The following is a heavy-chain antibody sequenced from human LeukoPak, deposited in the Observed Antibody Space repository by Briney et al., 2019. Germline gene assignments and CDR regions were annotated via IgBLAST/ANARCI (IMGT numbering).Heavy chain of an antibody. D-gene: IGHD3-22*01. CDR1: GCTFSSYA. CDR2: ISSNGGSA. V-gene: IGHV3-64*01. Sequence: GGSLRLSCAASGCTFSSYAMHWVRQAPGKGLEYVSGISSNGGSAYYAKSVKGRFTISRDDSKNTLNLQMGSLRAEDMAVYYCARDFYDSTGYSPPDQWGQGTLVTVSS. J-gene: IGHJ4*02. CDR3: ARDFYDSTGYSPPDQ.